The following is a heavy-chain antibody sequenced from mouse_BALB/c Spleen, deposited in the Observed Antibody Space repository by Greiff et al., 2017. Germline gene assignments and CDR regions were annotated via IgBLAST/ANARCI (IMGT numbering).Heavy chain of an antibody. D-gene: IGHD1-1*01. CDR1: GFTFSSYT. J-gene: IGHJ4*01. Sequence: EVHLVESGGGLVQPGGSLKLSCAASGFTFSSYTMSWVRQTPEKRLEWVAYISNGGGSTYYPDTVKGRFTISRDNAKNTLYLQMSSLKSEDTAMYYCARFYGYAMDYWGQGTSVTVSS. V-gene: IGHV5-12-2*01. CDR3: ARFYGYAMDY. CDR2: ISNGGGST.